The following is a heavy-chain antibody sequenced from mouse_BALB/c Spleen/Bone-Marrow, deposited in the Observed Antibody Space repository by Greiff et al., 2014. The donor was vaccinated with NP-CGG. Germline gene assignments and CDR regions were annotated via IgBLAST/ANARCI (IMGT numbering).Heavy chain of an antibody. D-gene: IGHD2-3*01. Sequence: DVQLQESGGGLVKPGGSLKLSCAASGFDFSRYWMSWVRQAPGKGLEWIGEINPDSSTINYTPSLKDKFIISRDNAKNTLYLQIIKVRSEDTALYYCARNGCYCLIAFWGQRTLGTGSA. V-gene: IGHV4-1*02. CDR2: INPDSSTI. J-gene: IGHJ3*01. CDR3: ARNGCYCLIAF. CDR1: GFDFSRYW.